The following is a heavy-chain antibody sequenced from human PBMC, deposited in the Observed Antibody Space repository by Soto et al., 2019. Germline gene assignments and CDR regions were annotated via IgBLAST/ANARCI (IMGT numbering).Heavy chain of an antibody. CDR3: ARGQAGGGWGYYFDY. D-gene: IGHD3-16*01. Sequence: QVQLVQSGAEVKKPGSSVKVSCKASGGTFSSYAIDWVRQAPGQGLEWMGGIIPIFGTADYAQKFQGRVTLTAGESRSTAYRELSSRRSADTAVYYCARGQAGGGWGYYFDYWGQGTLVTVSS. V-gene: IGHV1-69*12. CDR2: IIPIFGTA. CDR1: GGTFSSYA. J-gene: IGHJ4*02.